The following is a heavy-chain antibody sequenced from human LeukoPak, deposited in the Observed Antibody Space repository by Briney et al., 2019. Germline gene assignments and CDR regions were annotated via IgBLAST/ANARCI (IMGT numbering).Heavy chain of an antibody. V-gene: IGHV4-4*07. J-gene: IGHJ5*02. Sequence: SETLSLTCTVSGGSLSSYYWSWIRQPAGKGLEWIGRTYTSGSTNYNPSLKSRVTMSVDTSKNQFSLKLSSVTAADTAVYYCARDLGSYYEYWFDPWGQGTLVTVSS. CDR1: GGSLSSYY. CDR2: TYTSGST. D-gene: IGHD1-26*01. CDR3: ARDLGSYYEYWFDP.